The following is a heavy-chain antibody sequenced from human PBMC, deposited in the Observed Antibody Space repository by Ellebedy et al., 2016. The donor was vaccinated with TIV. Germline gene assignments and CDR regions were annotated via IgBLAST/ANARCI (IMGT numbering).Heavy chain of an antibody. Sequence: PGGSLRLSCKASGYSFTSHWIVWVRQMPGKGLEWMGVINPDDSDTRHSPPFQGRVTFSVDKSINTAYLHWSSLKASDTAIYYCARHRDVAAVYNYFDPWGQGTMVTVSS. D-gene: IGHD5-24*01. V-gene: IGHV5-51*01. CDR2: INPDDSDT. CDR1: GYSFTSHW. J-gene: IGHJ5*02. CDR3: ARHRDVAAVYNYFDP.